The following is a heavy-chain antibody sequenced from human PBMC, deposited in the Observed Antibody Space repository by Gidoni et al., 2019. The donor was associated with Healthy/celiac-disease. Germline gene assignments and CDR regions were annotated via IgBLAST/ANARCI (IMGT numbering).Heavy chain of an antibody. D-gene: IGHD3-3*01. CDR3: ARDPLYYDFWSGYLGWFDP. J-gene: IGHJ5*02. CDR2: INPNSGGT. V-gene: IGHV1-2*02. CDR1: GYTFTGYY. Sequence: QVQLVQSGAEVKKPGASVKVSCKASGYTFTGYYMHWVRQAPGQGLEWMGWINPNSGGTNYAQKFQGRVTMTRDTSISTAYMELSRLRSDDTAVYYCARDPLYYDFWSGYLGWFDPWGQGTLVTVSS.